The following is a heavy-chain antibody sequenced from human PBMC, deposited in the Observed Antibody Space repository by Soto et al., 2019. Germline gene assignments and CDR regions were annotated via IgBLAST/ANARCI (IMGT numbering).Heavy chain of an antibody. V-gene: IGHV4-59*08. CDR1: GGSISSYY. J-gene: IGHJ6*03. CDR2: IYYSGST. D-gene: IGHD6-13*01. Sequence: SETLSLTCTVSGGSISSYYWSWIRQPPGKGLEWIGYIYYSGSTNYNPSLKSRVTISVDTSKNQFSLKLSSVTAADTAVYYCASVSLAAAGYYMDVWGKGTTVTVSS. CDR3: ASVSLAAAGYYMDV.